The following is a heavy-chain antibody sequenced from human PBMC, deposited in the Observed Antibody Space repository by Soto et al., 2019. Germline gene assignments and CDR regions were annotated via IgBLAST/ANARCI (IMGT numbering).Heavy chain of an antibody. CDR1: GFPFSDYS. CDR2: INCNGSMT. CDR3: AREGYSNYDFYYLYMNA. Sequence: PGGSLRLSCAASGFPFSDYSMNWVRQAPGKGLVWIACINCNGSMTYYADSVKGRFTVSRDNAENTLFLQMSSLRAEDTAVYYCAREGYSNYDFYYLYMNAWGKGTTVTVSS. D-gene: IGHD4-4*01. J-gene: IGHJ6*03. V-gene: IGHV3-48*04.